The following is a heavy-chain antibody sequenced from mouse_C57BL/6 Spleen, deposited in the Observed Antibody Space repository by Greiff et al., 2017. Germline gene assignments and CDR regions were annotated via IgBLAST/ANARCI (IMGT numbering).Heavy chain of an antibody. CDR1: GYSITSGYD. J-gene: IGHJ3*01. D-gene: IGHD1-1*01. CDR2: ISYSGST. CDR3: AREDYGRGFAY. Sequence: EVKLLESGPGMVKPSQSLSLTCTVTGYSITSGYDWHWIRHFPGNKLEWMGYISYSGSTNYNPSLKSRIPITHDTSTNHFFLKLNSVTTEDTATYYCAREDYGRGFAYWGQGTLVTVSA. V-gene: IGHV3-1*01.